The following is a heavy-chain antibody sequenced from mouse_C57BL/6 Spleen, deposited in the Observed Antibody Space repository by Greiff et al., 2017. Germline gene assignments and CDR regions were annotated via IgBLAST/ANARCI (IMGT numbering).Heavy chain of an antibody. V-gene: IGHV5-17*01. CDR3: ARGILRWGYFDV. J-gene: IGHJ1*03. D-gene: IGHD1-1*01. Sequence: EVQLVESGGGLVKPGGSLKLSCAASGFTFSDYGMHWVRQAPEKGLEWVAYISSGSSTIYYADTVKGRFTIARDNDKNTLILQMTSLRSEDTAMYYCARGILRWGYFDVWGTGTTVTVSS. CDR2: ISSGSSTI. CDR1: GFTFSDYG.